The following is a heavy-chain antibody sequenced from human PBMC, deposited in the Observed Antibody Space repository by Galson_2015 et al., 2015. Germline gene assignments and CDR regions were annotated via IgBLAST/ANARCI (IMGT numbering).Heavy chain of an antibody. D-gene: IGHD1-26*01. V-gene: IGHV4-59*01. CDR1: GGSISSYY. J-gene: IGHJ6*02. CDR3: ARALLGARGYYYGMDV. CDR2: IYYSGST. Sequence: SETLSLTCTVSGGSISSYYWSWIRQPPGKGLEWIGYIYYSGSTNYNPSLKSRVTISVDTSKNQFSLKLSSVTAADTAVYYCARALLGARGYYYGMDVWGQGTTVTVSS.